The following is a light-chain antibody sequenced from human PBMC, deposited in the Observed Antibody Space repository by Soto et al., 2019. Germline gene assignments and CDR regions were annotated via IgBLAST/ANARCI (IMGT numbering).Light chain of an antibody. CDR3: QQRSNWPRT. CDR1: QSNSSH. V-gene: IGKV3-11*01. Sequence: EIVLTISPGTLSLSPGERATLSCSANQSNSSHLAWYQQRPGQAPRLLMYGASNRATGVPDRFSGSGSGTDFTLTISSLEPEDFAVYYCQQRSNWPRTFGQGTKVDI. CDR2: GAS. J-gene: IGKJ1*01.